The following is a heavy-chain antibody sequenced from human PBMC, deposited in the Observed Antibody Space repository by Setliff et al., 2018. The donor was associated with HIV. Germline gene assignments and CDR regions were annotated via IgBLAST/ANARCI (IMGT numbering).Heavy chain of an antibody. J-gene: IGHJ2*01. Sequence: SVKVSCKASGGSLNNYAISWVRQAPGQGLEWMGGIIPIFGTTTYTQKFQDRVTITTDESTTTFYMELSSLRSEDTALYFCARDLNDRWLQQYWFFDLWGRGTQVTVSS. V-gene: IGHV1-69*05. CDR1: GGSLNNYA. D-gene: IGHD5-12*01. CDR2: IIPIFGTT. CDR3: ARDLNDRWLQQYWFFDL.